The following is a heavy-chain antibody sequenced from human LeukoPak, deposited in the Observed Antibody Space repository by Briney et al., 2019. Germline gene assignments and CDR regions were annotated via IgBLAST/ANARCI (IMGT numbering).Heavy chain of an antibody. CDR2: IYYSGST. Sequence: PSETLSLTCTVYGGSISSSYWSWIRQPPGKGLEWIGYIYYSGSTNYNPSLKSRVTISVDTSKNQFSLKLSSVTAADTAVYYCARATTATDLWGQGTLVTVSS. CDR1: GGSISSSY. J-gene: IGHJ4*02. D-gene: IGHD4-17*01. CDR3: ARATTATDL. V-gene: IGHV4-59*12.